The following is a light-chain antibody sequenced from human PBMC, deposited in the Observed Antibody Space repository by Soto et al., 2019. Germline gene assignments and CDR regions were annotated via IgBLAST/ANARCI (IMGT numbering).Light chain of an antibody. Sequence: IQLTQSPSSLSASVGDRVTITCRASQGISSYLAWYQQKPGKAPKLLIYAASTLQSGVPSRFSGSGSGTDFTLTISSLQPEDFARYYCQQYNRYPYTFGQGTKVDIK. CDR1: QGISSY. V-gene: IGKV1-9*01. J-gene: IGKJ2*01. CDR3: QQYNRYPYT. CDR2: AAS.